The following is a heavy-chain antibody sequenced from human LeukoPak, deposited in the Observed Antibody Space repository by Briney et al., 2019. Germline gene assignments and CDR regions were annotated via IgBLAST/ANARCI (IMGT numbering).Heavy chain of an antibody. CDR3: ARGLDGSGSYLINWFDP. CDR2: IIPIFGTA. D-gene: IGHD3-10*01. J-gene: IGHJ5*02. CDR1: GGTFSSYA. V-gene: IGHV1-69*05. Sequence: ASVKVSCKASGGTFSSYAISWVRQAPGQGLEWMGGIIPIFGTANYAQKFQGRVTITTDESTSTAYMELSSLRSEDTAVYYCARGLDGSGSYLINWFDPWGQGTLVTVSS.